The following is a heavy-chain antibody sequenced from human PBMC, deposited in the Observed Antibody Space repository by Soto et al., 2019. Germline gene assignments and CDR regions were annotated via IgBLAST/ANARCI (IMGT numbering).Heavy chain of an antibody. CDR3: ARDNWNYFGTYDY. V-gene: IGHV1-58*02. CDR1: GYSFTNYD. D-gene: IGHD1-7*01. J-gene: IGHJ4*02. Sequence: SVKVSCKASGYSFTNYDIHLVRQARGQSLEWIGWIVVGSGNTNYAQKFQERVTISWDMSTNTAYMELSSLRSEDTAVYYCARDNWNYFGTYDYWGQGTLVTVSS. CDR2: IVVGSGNT.